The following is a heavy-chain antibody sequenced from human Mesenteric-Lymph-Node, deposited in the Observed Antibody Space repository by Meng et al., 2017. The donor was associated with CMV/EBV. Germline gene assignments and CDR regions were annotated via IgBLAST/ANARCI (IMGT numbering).Heavy chain of an antibody. CDR1: GFSLGTYV. CDR2: ISSDGGST. Sequence: LSLTCAASGFSLGTYVMHWVRQAPGKGLEYVSAISSDGGSTMYADSVKGRFTISRDNSKNTLFLQMGSLRTEDMAVYYCARVGGSGSFYYHGMDVWGQGTTVIVSS. J-gene: IGHJ6*02. V-gene: IGHV3-64*02. CDR3: ARVGGSGSFYYHGMDV. D-gene: IGHD3-10*01.